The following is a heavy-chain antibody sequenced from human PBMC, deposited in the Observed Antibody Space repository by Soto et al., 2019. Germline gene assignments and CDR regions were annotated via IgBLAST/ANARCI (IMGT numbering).Heavy chain of an antibody. Sequence: QSGGSLRLSCAASGFTFSIHEMNWVRQAPGKGLEWVSYISSIGVATYYADSVEGRFTISRDNAKNSLYLQMNSLRAEDTAVYYCAREGRVGGIDYWGQGTPVTVSS. J-gene: IGHJ4*02. D-gene: IGHD6-19*01. CDR3: AREGRVGGIDY. CDR2: ISSIGVAT. V-gene: IGHV3-48*03. CDR1: GFTFSIHE.